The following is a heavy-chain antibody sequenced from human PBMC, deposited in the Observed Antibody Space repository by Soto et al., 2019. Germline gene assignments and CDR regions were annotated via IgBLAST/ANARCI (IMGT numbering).Heavy chain of an antibody. CDR2: IYYRGNA. CDR3: AGLEGLGACPYYFDF. V-gene: IGHV4-39*01. CDR1: DGNSNSVDYY. J-gene: IGHJ4*02. D-gene: IGHD3-9*01. Sequence: SETLPLTSSVSDGNSNSVDYYWGCIHKPPGKGLEWIGSIYYRGNAYYNPSLQTRVTISLDKSRSQFSLKLNSVTAADSAVYFCAGLEGLGACPYYFDFRGPRALVTVSS.